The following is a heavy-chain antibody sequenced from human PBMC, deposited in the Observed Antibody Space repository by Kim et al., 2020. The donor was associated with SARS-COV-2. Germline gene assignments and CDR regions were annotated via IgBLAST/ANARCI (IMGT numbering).Heavy chain of an antibody. J-gene: IGHJ6*02. V-gene: IGHV3-7*01. CDR2: IKQDGSEK. CDR1: GFTFSSYW. CDR3: ARGLVDLGYCSGGSCYSLHYYYGMDV. D-gene: IGHD2-15*01. Sequence: GGSLRLSCAASGFTFSSYWMSWVRQAPGKGLEWVANIKQDGSEKYYVDSVKGRFTISRDNAKNSLYLQMNSLRAEDTAVYYCARGLVDLGYCSGGSCYSLHYYYGMDVWGQGTTVTVSS.